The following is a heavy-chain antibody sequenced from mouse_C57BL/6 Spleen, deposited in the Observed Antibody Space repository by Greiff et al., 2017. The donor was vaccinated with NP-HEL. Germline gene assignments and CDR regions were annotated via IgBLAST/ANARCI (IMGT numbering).Heavy chain of an antibody. CDR2: ISSGGSYT. Sequence: EVKVVESGGDLVKPGGSLKLSCAASGFTFSSYGMSWVRQTPDKRLEWVATISSGGSYTYYPDSVKGRFTISRDNAKNTLYLQMSSLKSEDTAMYYCARHRGDYDYDFDYWGQGTTLTVSS. CDR1: GFTFSSYG. CDR3: ARHRGDYDYDFDY. J-gene: IGHJ2*01. D-gene: IGHD2-4*01. V-gene: IGHV5-6*01.